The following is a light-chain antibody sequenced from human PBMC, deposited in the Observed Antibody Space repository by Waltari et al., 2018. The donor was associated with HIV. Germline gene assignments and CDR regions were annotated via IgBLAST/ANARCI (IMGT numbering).Light chain of an antibody. V-gene: IGLV1-47*01. Sequence: QSVLTQPPSASGTPGQRVPLACSAVSAHIGTNFVDCYHHPPGTTPKLLINRNNQRPSVVPDRFSGSKSATSASLAISGLRSEDEADYYCTSWADSLSGWMFGGGTTLTVL. J-gene: IGLJ3*02. CDR1: SAHIGTNF. CDR3: TSWADSLSGWM. CDR2: RNN.